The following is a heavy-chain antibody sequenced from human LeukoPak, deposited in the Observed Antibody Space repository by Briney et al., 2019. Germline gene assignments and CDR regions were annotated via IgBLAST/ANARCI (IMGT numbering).Heavy chain of an antibody. D-gene: IGHD3-22*01. CDR1: GASISSYY. Sequence: SETLSLTCSVSGASISSYYWSWIRQPPGKGLEWMGYIYTSGSTNYNPSLKSRVTISADMSRKQFSLKLSSVTAADTAVYYCASSYDFAVGGFDSWGQGILVTVSS. CDR3: ASSYDFAVGGFDS. V-gene: IGHV4-4*09. CDR2: IYTSGST. J-gene: IGHJ4*02.